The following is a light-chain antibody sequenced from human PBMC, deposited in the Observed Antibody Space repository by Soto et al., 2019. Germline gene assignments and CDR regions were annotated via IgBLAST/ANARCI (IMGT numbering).Light chain of an antibody. CDR3: QQYQSLPFT. CDR2: GAF. CDR1: PSVTNY. V-gene: IGKV3-11*01. Sequence: EIVLTQSPATLSLSPGERATLSCRASPSVTNYLAWYQQKPGQAPRLLIYGAFNRATGIPARFSGSGSGTDFTLTISSLEPEDFAVYYCQQYQSLPFTFGPGTKVHIE. J-gene: IGKJ3*01.